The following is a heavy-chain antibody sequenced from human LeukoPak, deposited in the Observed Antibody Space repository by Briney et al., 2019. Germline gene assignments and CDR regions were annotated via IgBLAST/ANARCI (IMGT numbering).Heavy chain of an antibody. CDR2: VRFDGGIK. D-gene: IGHD1-26*01. Sequence: GGPLRLSCEAPGFSFSNYALPWVRQAPGKGLQWVAFVRFDGGIKYYADSVKGRCTISRDNSKNTLYLQMNSLRPDDTAVYYCAKDEAGGATPFDFWGQGTLVTVSS. CDR1: GFSFSNYA. J-gene: IGHJ4*02. V-gene: IGHV3-30*02. CDR3: AKDEAGGATPFDF.